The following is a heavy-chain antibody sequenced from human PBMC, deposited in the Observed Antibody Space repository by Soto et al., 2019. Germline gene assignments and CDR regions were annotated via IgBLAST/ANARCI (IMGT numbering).Heavy chain of an antibody. D-gene: IGHD3-9*01. CDR3: ARDPSYFVWLLPGPYYYYGMDV. CDR2: ISAYNGNT. V-gene: IGHV1-18*01. CDR1: GYTFTSYG. J-gene: IGHJ6*02. Sequence: GASVKVSCKASGYTFTSYGISWVRQAPGQGLEWMGWISAYNGNTNYAQKLQGRVTMTTDTSTSTAYMELRSLRSDDTAVYYCARDPSYFVWLLPGPYYYYGMDVWGQGTTVTVSS.